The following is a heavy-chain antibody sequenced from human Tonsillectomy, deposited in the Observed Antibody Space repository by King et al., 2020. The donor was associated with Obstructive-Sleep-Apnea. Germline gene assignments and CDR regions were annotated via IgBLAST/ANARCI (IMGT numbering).Heavy chain of an antibody. D-gene: IGHD3-3*01. Sequence: QLQESGPGLVKPSQTLSLTCTVSGGSISSGGYYWSWIRQHPGKGLEWIGYIYYSGSTYYNPSLKSRVTISLDTSKNQFSLKLSSVTAADTAVYYCARARVTTHLDAFDIWGQGTMVTVSS. CDR3: ARARVTTHLDAFDI. CDR1: GGSISSGGYY. J-gene: IGHJ3*02. CDR2: IYYSGST. V-gene: IGHV4-31*03.